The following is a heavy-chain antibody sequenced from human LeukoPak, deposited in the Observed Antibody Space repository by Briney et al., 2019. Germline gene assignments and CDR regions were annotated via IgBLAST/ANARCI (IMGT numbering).Heavy chain of an antibody. CDR3: ARGGSGPYPRLDY. V-gene: IGHV4-59*01. J-gene: IGHJ4*02. CDR1: GGSISSYY. Sequence: SETLSLTCTVSGGSISSYYWSWIRQSPGKGLEWIGYIFYSGSTNYSPSLKSRVTISVDASKNQFSLKLSSVTAADTAVYYCARGGSGPYPRLDYWGQGSLVTVSS. CDR2: IFYSGST. D-gene: IGHD6-19*01.